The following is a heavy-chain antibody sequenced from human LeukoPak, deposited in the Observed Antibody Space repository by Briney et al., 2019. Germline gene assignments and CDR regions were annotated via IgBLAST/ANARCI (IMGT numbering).Heavy chain of an antibody. Sequence: GGSLRLSCAASGFTFSSYGMHWVRQAPGKGLEWVAVIWYDGSNKYYADSVKGRFTISRDNSKNTLYLQMNSLRAEDTAVYYCARDRHSSGFYFDYWGQGTLVTVSS. CDR2: IWYDGSNK. D-gene: IGHD6-19*01. CDR3: ARDRHSSGFYFDY. CDR1: GFTFSSYG. V-gene: IGHV3-30*19. J-gene: IGHJ4*02.